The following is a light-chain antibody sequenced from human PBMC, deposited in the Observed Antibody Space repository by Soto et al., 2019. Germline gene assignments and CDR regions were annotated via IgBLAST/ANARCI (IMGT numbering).Light chain of an antibody. CDR1: QSISSW. J-gene: IGKJ1*01. CDR3: QQYNRYST. CDR2: KAS. Sequence: DIQITQSASTLSASVGDRVTITCRASQSISSWLAWYQQRPGKAPKLLIHKASNLESGVPSRFSGSGSGTEFTLTISSLQPDDSATYYCQQYNRYSTFGQGTKVDNK. V-gene: IGKV1-5*03.